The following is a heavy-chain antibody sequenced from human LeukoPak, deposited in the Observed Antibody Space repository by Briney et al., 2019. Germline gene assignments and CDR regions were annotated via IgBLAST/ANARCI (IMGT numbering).Heavy chain of an antibody. CDR2: INEDGSAK. CDR1: GFIFNNYW. V-gene: IGHV3-7*01. CDR3: ARGRNNFRY. Sequence: GGSLRLSCAPSGFIFNNYWMSWVRQAPGKGLEWVASINEDGSAKYYMDSVKGRFTISRDNARNSMDLQMNSLRAEDTAVYYCARGRNNFRYWGQGTLVTVSS. D-gene: IGHD1-20*01. J-gene: IGHJ4*02.